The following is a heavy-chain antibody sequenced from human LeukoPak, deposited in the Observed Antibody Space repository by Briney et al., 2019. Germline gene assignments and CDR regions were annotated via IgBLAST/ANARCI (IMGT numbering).Heavy chain of an antibody. CDR1: GYTFTSYY. J-gene: IGHJ5*02. Sequence: GASVKVSWKASGYTFTSYYMHWVRQAPGQGLEWMGIINPSGGSTSYAQKFQGRVTMTRDTSTSTVYMELSSLRSEDTAVYYCARERGLVGATPAWFDPWGQGTLVTVSS. CDR3: ARERGLVGATPAWFDP. V-gene: IGHV1-46*01. D-gene: IGHD1-26*01. CDR2: INPSGGST.